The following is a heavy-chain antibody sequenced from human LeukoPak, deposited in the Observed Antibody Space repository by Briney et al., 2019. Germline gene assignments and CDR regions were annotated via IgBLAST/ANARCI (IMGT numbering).Heavy chain of an antibody. D-gene: IGHD6-19*01. J-gene: IGHJ4*02. CDR2: ISSTSDYI. CDR1: GFTFSSYS. Sequence: GGSLRLSCAASGFTFSSYSMNWVRQAPGEGLEWVSSISSTSDYIYYADSMKGRFTISRDNAKNSLYLQMNSLRAEDTAVYYCARPFIEVTGRVAYCFDFWGQGTLVSVSS. CDR3: ARPFIEVTGRVAYCFDF. V-gene: IGHV3-21*01.